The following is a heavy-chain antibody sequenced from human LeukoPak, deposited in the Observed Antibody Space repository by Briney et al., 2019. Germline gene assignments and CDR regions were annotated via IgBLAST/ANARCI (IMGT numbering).Heavy chain of an antibody. Sequence: PSETLSLTCTVSGGSISSSSYYWGWIRQPPGRGVEWIGSIYYSGSTYYNPSLKSRVTISVDTAKNQFSLKLSSVTAADTAVYYCARVNTAMATGYYYYMDVWGKGTTVTVSS. D-gene: IGHD5-18*01. J-gene: IGHJ6*03. CDR3: ARVNTAMATGYYYYMDV. V-gene: IGHV4-39*07. CDR2: IYYSGST. CDR1: GGSISSSSYY.